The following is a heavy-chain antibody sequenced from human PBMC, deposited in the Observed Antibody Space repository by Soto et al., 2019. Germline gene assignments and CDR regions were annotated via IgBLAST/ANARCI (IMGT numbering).Heavy chain of an antibody. J-gene: IGHJ5*02. V-gene: IGHV1-3*01. CDR2: VNPDNGNT. CDR3: ARGIATGQLDP. D-gene: IGHD2-15*01. CDR1: GYTLTRYT. Sequence: QVQLVQSGAEVKKPGASVKISCKASGYTLTRYTMTWVRQAPGQRLEWMGWVNPDNGNTKSSQKFQDRVIITRDPSASTAYRDLSSLRAEDTAVYYCARGIATGQLDPWGQGTLVTVSS.